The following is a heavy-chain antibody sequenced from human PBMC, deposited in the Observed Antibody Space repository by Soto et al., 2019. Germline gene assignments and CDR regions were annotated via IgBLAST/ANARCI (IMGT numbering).Heavy chain of an antibody. CDR3: ARQTKNYYYYGMDV. Sequence: SETLSLTCTVSGGSISSSSYYWGWIRQPPGKGLEWIGSIYYSGSTYYNPSLKSRVTISVDTSKNQFSLKLSSVTAADTAVYYCARQTKNYYYYGMDVWGQGTTVTVSS. J-gene: IGHJ6*02. CDR2: IYYSGST. V-gene: IGHV4-39*01. CDR1: GGSISSSSYY.